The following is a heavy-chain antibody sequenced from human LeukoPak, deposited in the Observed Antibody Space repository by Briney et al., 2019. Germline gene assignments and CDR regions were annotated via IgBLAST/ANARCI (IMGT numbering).Heavy chain of an antibody. V-gene: IGHV3-7*01. CDR1: GFTFSSYW. CDR3: AKTVDIVATTFSFDY. CDR2: IKQDGSEK. J-gene: IGHJ4*02. Sequence: GGSLRLSCAASGFTFSSYWMSWVRQAPGKGLEWVANIKQDGSEKYYVDSVKGRFTISRDNAKNSLYLQMNSLRAEDTAVYYCAKTVDIVATTFSFDYWGQGTLVTVSS. D-gene: IGHD5-12*01.